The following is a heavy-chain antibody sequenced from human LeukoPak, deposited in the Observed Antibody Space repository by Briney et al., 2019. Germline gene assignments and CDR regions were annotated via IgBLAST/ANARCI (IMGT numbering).Heavy chain of an antibody. J-gene: IGHJ5*02. CDR2: ISAYNGNT. D-gene: IGHD2-2*02. CDR3: ARVDPPRYCSSTSCYIGGWFDP. Sequence: ASVTVSCKASGYTFTSYGISWVRQAPGQGLEWMGWISAYNGNTNYAQKLQGRVTMTTDTSTSTAYMELRSLRSDDTAVYYCARVDPPRYCSSTSCYIGGWFDPWGQGTLVTVSS. V-gene: IGHV1-18*01. CDR1: GYTFTSYG.